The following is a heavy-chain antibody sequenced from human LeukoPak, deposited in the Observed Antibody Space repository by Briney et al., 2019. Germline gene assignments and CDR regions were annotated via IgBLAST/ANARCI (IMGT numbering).Heavy chain of an antibody. J-gene: IGHJ4*02. V-gene: IGHV4-30-4*01. Sequence: SETLSLTCTVSGGSISSGDYYWSWIRQPPGKGLEWIGYIYYSGSTYYNPSLKSRVTISVDTSKSQFSLKLSSVTAADTAVYYCASHGAGSSGYSDYFDYWGQGTLVTVSS. CDR3: ASHGAGSSGYSDYFDY. CDR2: IYYSGST. D-gene: IGHD3-22*01. CDR1: GGSISSGDYY.